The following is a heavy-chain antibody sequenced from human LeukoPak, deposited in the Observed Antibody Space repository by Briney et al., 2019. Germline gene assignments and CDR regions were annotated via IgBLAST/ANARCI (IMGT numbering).Heavy chain of an antibody. CDR3: TRGMGDY. V-gene: IGHV3-7*04. CDR1: GFTFSNYW. CDR2: IKQDGSEK. D-gene: IGHD3-16*01. Sequence: GGSLRLSCAASGFTFSNYWMSWVRQAPGKGLEWVANIKQDGSEKNYVDSVKGRFTISRDNAKKMLYLQMNSLRVEETGVYYCTRGMGDYWGQGTLVTVSS. J-gene: IGHJ4*02.